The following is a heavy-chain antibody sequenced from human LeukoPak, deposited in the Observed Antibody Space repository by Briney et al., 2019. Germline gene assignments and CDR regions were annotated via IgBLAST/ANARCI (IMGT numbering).Heavy chain of an antibody. Sequence: GASVKVSCKVSGYTLTELSMHWVRQAPGKGREWMGGFDPEDGETIYAQKFQGRVTMTEETSTDKASMALSSLRSEDTAVYYCAVTAMVRGVSSFDYWGQGPLVTVSS. V-gene: IGHV1-24*01. CDR3: AVTAMVRGVSSFDY. CDR2: FDPEDGET. D-gene: IGHD3-10*01. J-gene: IGHJ4*02. CDR1: GYTLTELS.